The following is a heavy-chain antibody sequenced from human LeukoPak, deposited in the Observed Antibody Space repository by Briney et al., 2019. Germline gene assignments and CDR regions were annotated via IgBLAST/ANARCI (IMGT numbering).Heavy chain of an antibody. Sequence: GGSLRLSCAASGFTFSSYAMHWVRQAPGKGLEWVAVISYDGSNKYYADSVKGRFTISRDNSKNTLYLQMNSLRAEDTAVYYCAGPWGYSYGLSDYWGQGTLVTVSS. CDR2: ISYDGSNK. CDR1: GFTFSSYA. V-gene: IGHV3-30-3*01. D-gene: IGHD5-18*01. CDR3: AGPWGYSYGLSDY. J-gene: IGHJ4*02.